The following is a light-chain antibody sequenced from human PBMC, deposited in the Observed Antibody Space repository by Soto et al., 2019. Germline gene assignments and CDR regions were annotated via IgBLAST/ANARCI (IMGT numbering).Light chain of an antibody. CDR2: QTS. CDR1: ESISKY. J-gene: IGKJ2*01. CDR3: QQSKTLYT. Sequence: DIQMTPSPATLSASVGDRVTLTCRASESISKYLAWYQQKPGKAPQLLIYQTSSLESGVPSRFSGSGSGTEFTLTISSLQPDDFATYYCQQSKTLYTFGQGPKLETK. V-gene: IGKV1-5*03.